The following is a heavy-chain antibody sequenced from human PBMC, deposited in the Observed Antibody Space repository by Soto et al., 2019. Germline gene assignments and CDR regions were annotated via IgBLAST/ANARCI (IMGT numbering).Heavy chain of an antibody. CDR2: KKQDGSEE. CDR3: ARGGFSYGTGIEH. Sequence: EVKLVESGGGLVQPGGSLRLSCAASGFSISRYWMSWVRQAPGKGLEWVADKKQDGSEEYYVDSVKGRFTVSRDNAKDSLYLQLTSLRVEDTALYYCARGGFSYGTGIEHWGQGTLVTVSS. J-gene: IGHJ4*02. V-gene: IGHV3-7*01. D-gene: IGHD5-18*01. CDR1: GFSISRYW.